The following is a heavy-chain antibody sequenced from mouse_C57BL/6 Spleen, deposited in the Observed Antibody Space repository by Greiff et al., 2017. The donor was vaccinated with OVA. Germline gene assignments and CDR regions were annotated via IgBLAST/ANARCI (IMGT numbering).Heavy chain of an antibody. CDR3: ARGDGYPWFAY. CDR2: IDPSDSYT. V-gene: IGHV1-69*01. CDR1: GYTFASYW. Sequence: QVQLQQPGAELVMPGASVKLSCKASGYTFASYWMHWVKQRPGQGLAWIGEIDPSDSYTNYNQKFKGKFTLTVDKSSSTAYMQLSSLTSEDSAVYYCARGDGYPWFAYWGQGTLVTVSA. D-gene: IGHD2-3*01. J-gene: IGHJ3*01.